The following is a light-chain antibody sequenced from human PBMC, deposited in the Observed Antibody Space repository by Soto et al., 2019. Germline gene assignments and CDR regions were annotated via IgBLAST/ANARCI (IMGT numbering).Light chain of an antibody. Sequence: QMTQSSSSLSDHLGDIVTITRRASQSISIYLNWYQQKPGQVPKLLIYAATRLQSGVPSRFSGSESGTDFTLSISSLQPEDFAAYYCQKSYSIPQKFGQGTKVDIK. CDR1: QSISIY. CDR3: QKSYSIPQK. V-gene: IGKV1-39*01. CDR2: AAT. J-gene: IGKJ1*01.